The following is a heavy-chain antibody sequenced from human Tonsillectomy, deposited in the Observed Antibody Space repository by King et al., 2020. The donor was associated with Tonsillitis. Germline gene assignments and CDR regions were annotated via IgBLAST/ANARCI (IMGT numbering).Heavy chain of an antibody. V-gene: IGHV3-53*01. J-gene: IGHJ4*02. Sequence: VQLVESGGGLIQPGGSLRLSCAASGFTVSSYSMSRVRQAPGKGLEWVSLIDSGDSTYYADSVKGRFIISRDNSENTIYLHINSLRAEDTAVYYCARHEGSRLSYFDFWGQGTLVTVSS. CDR1: GFTVSSYS. CDR2: IDSGDST. CDR3: ARHEGSRLSYFDF. D-gene: IGHD6-13*01.